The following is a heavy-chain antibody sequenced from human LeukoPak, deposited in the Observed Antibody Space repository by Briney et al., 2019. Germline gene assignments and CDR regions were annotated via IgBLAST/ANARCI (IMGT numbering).Heavy chain of an antibody. V-gene: IGHV3-48*04. D-gene: IGHD3-10*01. CDR2: ISSSSSTI. J-gene: IGHJ4*02. Sequence: GGSLRLSCAASGFTFSSYRMNWVRQAPGKGLEWVSYISSSSSTIYYADSVKGRFTISRDNAKNSLFLQLNSLRAEDTAVYYCARKTYYYDSGSYSKSYYFDYWGQGTLVTVSS. CDR3: ARKTYYYDSGSYSKSYYFDY. CDR1: GFTFSSYR.